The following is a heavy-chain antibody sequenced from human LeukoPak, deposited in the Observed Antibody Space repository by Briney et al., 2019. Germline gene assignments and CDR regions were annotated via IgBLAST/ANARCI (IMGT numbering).Heavy chain of an antibody. CDR1: GFTFSSYA. D-gene: IGHD5-12*01. Sequence: PGGSLRLSCAASGFTFSSYAMSWVRQAPGKGLEWVSAISGSGGSTYYADSVKGRFTISRDNTKNSLYLQMSSLRAEDTAVYYCARGDRGDDSAEQWGRGTRVTVSS. CDR2: ISGSGGST. J-gene: IGHJ4*02. V-gene: IGHV3-23*01. CDR3: ARGDRGDDSAEQ.